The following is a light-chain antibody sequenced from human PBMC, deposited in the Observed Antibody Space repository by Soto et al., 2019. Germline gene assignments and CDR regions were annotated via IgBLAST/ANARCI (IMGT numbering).Light chain of an antibody. Sequence: EIVLTQSPVTLSLSPGERAILSCRASQSVGTYLAWYQQKPGQAPRLLIYDASNRATGIPARFSGSGSGTEFTLTISSLQSEDFAVYYCQQYNNWPPITFGQGTRLEIK. J-gene: IGKJ5*01. CDR3: QQYNNWPPIT. V-gene: IGKV3-11*01. CDR2: DAS. CDR1: QSVGTY.